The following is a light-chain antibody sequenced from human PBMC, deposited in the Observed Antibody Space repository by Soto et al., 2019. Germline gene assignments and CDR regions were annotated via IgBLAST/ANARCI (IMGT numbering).Light chain of an antibody. J-gene: IGKJ2*01. Sequence: EIVLTQSPATLALSPGETATLSCRSSQSGDPCLAWYQQKGGQAPRLLINDASKRAIDIPPGFSGSASGTDFTLSISSLAPDDFAVYYCHLRTTFGQGTKLEI. CDR1: QSGDPC. CDR3: HLRTT. V-gene: IGKV3-11*01. CDR2: DAS.